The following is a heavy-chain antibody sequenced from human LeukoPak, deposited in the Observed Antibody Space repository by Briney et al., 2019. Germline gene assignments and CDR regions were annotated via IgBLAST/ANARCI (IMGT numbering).Heavy chain of an antibody. V-gene: IGHV4-61*02. CDR1: GGSISSGSYY. J-gene: IGHJ6*03. CDR3: ARETNLEWLLYGTKTTRYYYYYMDV. CDR2: IYTSGST. Sequence: PSETLSLTCTVSGGSISSGSYYWSWIRQPAGKGLEWIGRIYTSGSTNYNPSLKSRVTISVDTSKNQFSLKLSSVTAADTAVYYCARETNLEWLLYGTKTTRYYYYYMDVWGKGTTVTVSS. D-gene: IGHD3-3*01.